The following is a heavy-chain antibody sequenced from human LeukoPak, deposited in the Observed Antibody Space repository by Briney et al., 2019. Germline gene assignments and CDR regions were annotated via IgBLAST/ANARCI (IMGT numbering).Heavy chain of an antibody. CDR3: ARDHSSGYYYVAH. D-gene: IGHD3-22*01. CDR1: RFTFSNYG. Sequence: GGSLRLSYAASRFTFSNYGMHWVRQAPGKGVEWVAVIWYDGSNKYYADSVKGRFTISRDNSKNTLYLQMNSLRAEDTAVYYCARDHSSGYYYVAHWGQGTLVTVSS. CDR2: IWYDGSNK. J-gene: IGHJ4*02. V-gene: IGHV3-33*01.